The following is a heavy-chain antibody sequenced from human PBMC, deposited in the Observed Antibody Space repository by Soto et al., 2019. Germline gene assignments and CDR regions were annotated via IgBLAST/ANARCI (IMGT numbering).Heavy chain of an antibody. Sequence: GGSLRLSCAASGFTFDNYAMSWVRQAPGKGLEWVSLISGSGGSTYYADSVKGRFTISRDNFKNTLYLQMSSLRGEDTAVYYCAKGSFDVLTGYQDYWGQGTLVTVSS. J-gene: IGHJ4*02. CDR3: AKGSFDVLTGYQDY. D-gene: IGHD3-9*01. V-gene: IGHV3-23*01. CDR2: ISGSGGST. CDR1: GFTFDNYA.